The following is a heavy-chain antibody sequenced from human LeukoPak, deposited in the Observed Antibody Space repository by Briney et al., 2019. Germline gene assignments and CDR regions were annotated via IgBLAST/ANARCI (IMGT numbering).Heavy chain of an antibody. J-gene: IGHJ4*02. CDR3: VRVDTAMVEVDY. CDR1: GFTFSDYY. CDR2: ISSSGSTI. D-gene: IGHD5-18*01. Sequence: GGSLRLSCAASGFTFSDYYMSWIRQAPGKGLEWVSYISSSGSTIYYADPVKGRFTISRDNAKNSLYLQMNSLRAEDTAVYYCVRVDTAMVEVDYWGQGTLVTVSS. V-gene: IGHV3-11*01.